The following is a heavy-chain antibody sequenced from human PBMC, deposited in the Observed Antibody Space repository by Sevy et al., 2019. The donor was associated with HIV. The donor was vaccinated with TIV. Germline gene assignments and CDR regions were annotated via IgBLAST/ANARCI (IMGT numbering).Heavy chain of an antibody. D-gene: IGHD3-3*01. V-gene: IGHV1-46*01. CDR3: AREVALPIFGVVSSDLDY. CDR2: INPSGGST. J-gene: IGHJ4*02. Sequence: ASVEVSCKASGYTFTSYYMHWVRQAPGQGLEWMGIINPSGGSTSYAQKFQGRVTMTRDTSTSTVYMELSSLRSEDTAVYYCAREVALPIFGVVSSDLDYSGQGTLVTVSS. CDR1: GYTFTSYY.